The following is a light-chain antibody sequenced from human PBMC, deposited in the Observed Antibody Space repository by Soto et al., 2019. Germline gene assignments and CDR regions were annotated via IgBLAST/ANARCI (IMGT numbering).Light chain of an antibody. CDR3: LQHNSYTLT. CDR2: AAS. V-gene: IGKV1-17*03. Sequence: DIQMTQSPSAMSASLGDRVTITCRASQGISDSLAWFQQKPGEVPKRLIYAASSLQSGVPSRFSGSGSGTEFTLTISSLQPEDFATYYCLQHNSYTLTFGQGTRLEIK. J-gene: IGKJ5*01. CDR1: QGISDS.